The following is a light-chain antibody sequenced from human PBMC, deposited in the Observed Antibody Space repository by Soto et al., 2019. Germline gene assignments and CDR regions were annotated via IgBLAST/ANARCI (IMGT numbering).Light chain of an antibody. CDR2: DNY. J-gene: IGLJ2*01. V-gene: IGLV1-51*01. CDR1: ISNIGNNY. CDR3: ATWDSSLSAAV. Sequence: QSVLTQPPSVSAAPGQTVTLSCSGSISNIGNNYVSWFQQFPGTGPKLLIYDNYKRPSGIPDRFSGSKSGTSATLGITGLQIGDEADYYCATWDSSLSAAVFSGGTKLTVL.